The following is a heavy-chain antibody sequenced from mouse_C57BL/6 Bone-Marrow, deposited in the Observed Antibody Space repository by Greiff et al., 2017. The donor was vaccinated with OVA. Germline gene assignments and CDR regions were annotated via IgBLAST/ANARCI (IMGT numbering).Heavy chain of an antibody. J-gene: IGHJ1*03. CDR3: ARHYSNCGGYFDV. CDR2: INPNNGGT. Sequence: VQLQQSGPELVKPGASVKISCKASGYTFTDYYMNWVKQSHGKSLEWIGDINPNNGGTSYNQKFKGKATLTVDKSSSTAYMELRSLTSEDSAVYYCARHYSNCGGYFDVWGTGTTVTVSS. V-gene: IGHV1-26*01. D-gene: IGHD2-5*01. CDR1: GYTFTDYY.